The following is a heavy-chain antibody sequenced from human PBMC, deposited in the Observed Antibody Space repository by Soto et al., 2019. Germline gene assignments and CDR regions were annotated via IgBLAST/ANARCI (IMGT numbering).Heavy chain of an antibody. CDR3: AKERRVGAVFDY. CDR1: GFTFSSYG. Sequence: PGGSLRLSCAASGFTFSSYGMHWVRQAPGKGLEWVAVISYDGSNKYTADSVKGRFTISRDNSKNTLYLQTSSPRADDTAVYYCAKERRVGAVFDYWGQGTLVTVPS. J-gene: IGHJ4*02. V-gene: IGHV3-30*18. CDR2: ISYDGSNK. D-gene: IGHD1-26*01.